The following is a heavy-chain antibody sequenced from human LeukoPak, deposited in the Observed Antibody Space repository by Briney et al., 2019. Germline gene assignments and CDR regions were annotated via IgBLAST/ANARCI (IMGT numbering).Heavy chain of an antibody. CDR3: ARDLSSGWPGQVYFQY. CDR1: GFTFDDYG. J-gene: IGHJ1*01. CDR2: INWNGGST. V-gene: IGHV3-20*04. Sequence: PGGSLRLSCAASGFTFDDYGMSWVRQAPGKGLEWVSGINWNGGSTGYADSVKGRFTISRDNSRDTLYLQMNSLRAEDTAVYYCARDLSSGWPGQVYFQYWGQGTLVTVSS. D-gene: IGHD6-19*01.